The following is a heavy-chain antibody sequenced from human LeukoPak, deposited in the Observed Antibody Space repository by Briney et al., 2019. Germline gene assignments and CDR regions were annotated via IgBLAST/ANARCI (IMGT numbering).Heavy chain of an antibody. D-gene: IGHD3-10*01. CDR2: IYTSGST. CDR3: AREVLLWFGEPLYGPYLDY. CDR1: GGSISSGSYY. V-gene: IGHV4-61*02. J-gene: IGHJ4*02. Sequence: KTSETLSLTCTVSGGSISSGSYYWSWIRQPAGKGLEWIGRIYTSGSTNYNPSLKSRVTISVDTSKNQFSLKLSSVTAADTAVYYCAREVLLWFGEPLYGPYLDYWGQGTLVTVSS.